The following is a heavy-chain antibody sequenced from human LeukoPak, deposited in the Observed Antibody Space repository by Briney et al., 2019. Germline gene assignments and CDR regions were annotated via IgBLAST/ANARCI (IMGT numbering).Heavy chain of an antibody. CDR1: GYTFTGYH. CDR3: ARDQGSLTRSWYTGY. CDR2: INPYSGDT. Sequence: ASVKVSCKASGYTFTGYHIHWVRQAPGQGLEWMGRINPYSGDTNFAQKFQGRVTMTRDASITTAYMDLSSLTPDDTAVYSCARDQGSLTRSWYTGYWGQGTQVTVSS. V-gene: IGHV1-2*06. J-gene: IGHJ4*02. D-gene: IGHD6-13*01.